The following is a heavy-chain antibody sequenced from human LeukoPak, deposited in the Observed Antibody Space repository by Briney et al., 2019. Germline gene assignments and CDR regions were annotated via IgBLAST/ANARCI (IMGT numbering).Heavy chain of an antibody. D-gene: IGHD3-3*01. CDR3: ARDHPYYDFWSGYYNPNGMDV. Sequence: GGSLRLSCAASGFTVSSNYMSWVRQAPGKGLEWVSVIYSGGSTYYADSVKGRFTISRDNSKNTLYLQMNSLRAEDTAVYYCARDHPYYDFWSGYYNPNGMDVWGQGTTVTVSS. CDR2: IYSGGST. J-gene: IGHJ6*02. CDR1: GFTVSSNY. V-gene: IGHV3-53*01.